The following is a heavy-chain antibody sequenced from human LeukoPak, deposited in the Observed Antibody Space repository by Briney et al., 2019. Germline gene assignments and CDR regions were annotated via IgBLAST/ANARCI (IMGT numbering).Heavy chain of an antibody. Sequence: PSETLSLTCAVYGGSFSGYYWSWIRQPPGKGLEWIGEINHRGSTNYNPSLKSRVTISVDASGNQFSLKLTSVTAADTAVFYCARGLDSSGDYWGQGTLVTVSS. CDR1: GGSFSGYY. V-gene: IGHV4-34*01. D-gene: IGHD6-25*01. CDR2: INHRGST. J-gene: IGHJ4*02. CDR3: ARGLDSSGDY.